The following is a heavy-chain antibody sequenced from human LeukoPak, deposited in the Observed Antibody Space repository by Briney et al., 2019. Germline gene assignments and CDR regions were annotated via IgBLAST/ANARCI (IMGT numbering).Heavy chain of an antibody. Sequence: PSETLSLTCTVSGGSISSYYWSWIRQPPGKRLEWIGHIYYSGSTSYNPSLKSRVTISVDTSKNQFSLKLSSVTAADTAVYSCASRSSIWSGYQDTLYYFDSWGQGTLVTVSS. J-gene: IGHJ4*02. D-gene: IGHD3-3*01. V-gene: IGHV4-59*01. CDR2: IYYSGST. CDR1: GGSISSYY. CDR3: ASRSSIWSGYQDTLYYFDS.